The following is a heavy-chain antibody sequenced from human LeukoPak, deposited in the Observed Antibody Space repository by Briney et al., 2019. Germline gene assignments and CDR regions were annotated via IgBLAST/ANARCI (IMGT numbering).Heavy chain of an antibody. D-gene: IGHD3-22*01. Sequence: SGPTLVNPTQTLTLTCTFSGFSLSTSGMCVSWIRQPPGKALEWLARIDLDDDKYYSTSLKTRLTISKDTSKNQVVLTMTNMDPVDTATYYCARYDSSGFFFDPWGQGTLVTVSS. CDR3: ARYDSSGFFFDP. CDR1: GFSLSTSGMC. J-gene: IGHJ5*02. V-gene: IGHV2-70*11. CDR2: IDLDDDK.